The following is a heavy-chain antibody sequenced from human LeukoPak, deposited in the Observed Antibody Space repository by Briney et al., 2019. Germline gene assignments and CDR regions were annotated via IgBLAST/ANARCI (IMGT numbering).Heavy chain of an antibody. CDR2: IYSGGTA. CDR1: GFTVSSNY. CDR3: ARDQYSYAHAAH. D-gene: IGHD5-18*01. Sequence: GGSLRLSCAASGFTVSSNYMSWVRQAPGKGLEWVSVIYSGGTAYYADSVKGRFTISRDNSKNTLHLQMNSLRAEDTAVYYCARDQYSYAHAAHWGQGTLVTVSS. V-gene: IGHV3-66*01. J-gene: IGHJ4*02.